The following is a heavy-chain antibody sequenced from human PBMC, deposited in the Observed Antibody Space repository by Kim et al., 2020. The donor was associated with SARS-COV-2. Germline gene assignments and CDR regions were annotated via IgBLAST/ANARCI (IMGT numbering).Heavy chain of an antibody. J-gene: IGHJ5*02. V-gene: IGHV3-7*03. CDR3: AREGITMIWGWFDP. Sequence: VDSVKGRFTISRDNAKNSLYLQMNSLRAEDTAVYYCAREGITMIWGWFDPWGQGTLVTVSS. D-gene: IGHD3-10*01.